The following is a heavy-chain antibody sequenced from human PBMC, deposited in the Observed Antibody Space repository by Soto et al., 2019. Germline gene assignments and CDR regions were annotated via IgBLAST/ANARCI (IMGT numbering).Heavy chain of an antibody. CDR3: HPAAAGTENWFDP. J-gene: IGHJ5*02. V-gene: IGHV3-30*03. CDR2: ISYDGSNK. CDR1: GFTFSSYG. Sequence: GGSLRLSCAASGFTFSSYGMHWVRQAPGKGLEWVAVISYDGSNKYYADSVKGRFTISRDNSKNTLYLQMNSLRAEDTAVYYCHPAAAGTENWFDPWGQGTLVTVSS. D-gene: IGHD6-13*01.